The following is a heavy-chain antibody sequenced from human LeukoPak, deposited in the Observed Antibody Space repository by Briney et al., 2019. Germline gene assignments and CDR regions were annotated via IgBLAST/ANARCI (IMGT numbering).Heavy chain of an antibody. CDR3: ARDHSDISFSEEFINATWYSDL. CDR1: GFTFSSYG. Sequence: GGSLRLSCTASGFTFSSYGMNWIRQAPGKGLEWVSGISEGGNYINYAASVKGRFTISRDNAKNSLHLQMNSLRTEDTAVYFCARDHSDISFSEEFINATWYSDLGARATRVTVS. CDR2: ISEGGNYI. D-gene: IGHD2-15*01. V-gene: IGHV3-21*01. J-gene: IGHJ2*01.